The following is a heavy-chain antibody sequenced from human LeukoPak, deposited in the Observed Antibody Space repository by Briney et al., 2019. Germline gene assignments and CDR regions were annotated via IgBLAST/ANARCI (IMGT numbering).Heavy chain of an antibody. CDR1: GYTFTSYA. V-gene: IGHV1-3*01. J-gene: IGHJ5*02. CDR2: INAGNNNA. Sequence: ASVKVSCKASGYTFTSYAMHWVRQAPGQRLEWMGWINAGNNNAKYSQKFQGRVTITRDTSASTAYMELSSLRSEDTAVYYCAGGYPNWFDPWGQGTLVTVSS. D-gene: IGHD3-22*01. CDR3: AGGYPNWFDP.